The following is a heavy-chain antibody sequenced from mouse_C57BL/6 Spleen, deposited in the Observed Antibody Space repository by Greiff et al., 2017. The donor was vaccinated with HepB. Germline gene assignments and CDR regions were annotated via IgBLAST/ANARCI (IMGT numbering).Heavy chain of an antibody. CDR2: IHPNSGST. V-gene: IGHV1-64*01. D-gene: IGHD2-14*01. CDR3: ARPPREYDRRAWFAY. CDR1: GYTFTSYW. J-gene: IGHJ3*01. Sequence: QVQLQQPGAELVKPGASVKLSCKASGYTFTSYWMHWVKQRPGQGLEWIGMIHPNSGSTNYNEKFKRKATLTVDKSSSTAYMQLSSLTSEDSAVYYCARPPREYDRRAWFAYWGQGTLVTVSA.